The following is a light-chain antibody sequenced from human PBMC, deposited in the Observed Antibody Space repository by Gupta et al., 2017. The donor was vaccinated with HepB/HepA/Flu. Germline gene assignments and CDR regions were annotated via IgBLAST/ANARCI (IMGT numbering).Light chain of an antibody. Sequence: QSALTQPASVSGSPGQSITISCTGTSSDVGGYNYVYWYQQNPGTAPKLRMEDVTCRPAVVSRFSAASWSGTTALTNTCGHQAEDAAYYYSTSYKSSNTGVFGGGTKMTVL. J-gene: IGLJ3*02. CDR1: SSDVGGYNY. CDR3: TSYKSSNTGV. V-gene: IGLV2-14*01. CDR2: DVT.